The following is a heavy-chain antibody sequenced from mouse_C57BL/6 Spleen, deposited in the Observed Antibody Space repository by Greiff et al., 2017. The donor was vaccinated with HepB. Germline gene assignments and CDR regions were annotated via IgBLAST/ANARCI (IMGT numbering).Heavy chain of an antibody. V-gene: IGHV1-81*01. Sequence: QVQLQQSGAELARPGASVKLSCKASGYTFTSYGISWVKQRTGQGLEWIGEIYPRSGNTYYNEKFKGKATLTADKSSSTAYMELRSLTSEDSAVYFCARREGTPAYWAKGLWSLSLQ. CDR1: GYTFTSYG. CDR2: IYPRSGNT. CDR3: ARREGTPAY. J-gene: IGHJ3*01. D-gene: IGHD3-3*01.